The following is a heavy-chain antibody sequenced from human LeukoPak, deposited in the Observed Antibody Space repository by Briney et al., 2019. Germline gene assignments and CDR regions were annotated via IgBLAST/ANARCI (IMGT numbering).Heavy chain of an antibody. CDR1: GGSFSGYY. D-gene: IGHD3-10*01. J-gene: IGHJ6*03. CDR3: ARTGSYYYYYMDV. CDR2: INHSGST. V-gene: IGHV4-34*01. Sequence: SGTLSLTCAVYGGSFSGYYWSWIRQPPGKGLEWIGEINHSGSTNYNPSLKSRVTISVDTSKNQFSLKLSSVTAADTAVYYCARTGSYYYYYMDVWGKGTTVTVSS.